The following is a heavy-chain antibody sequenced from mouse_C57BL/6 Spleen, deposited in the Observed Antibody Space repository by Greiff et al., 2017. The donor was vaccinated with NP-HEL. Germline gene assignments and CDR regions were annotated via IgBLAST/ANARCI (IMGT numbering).Heavy chain of an antibody. CDR3: ASPLYRDY. J-gene: IGHJ2*01. Sequence: VQLQQSGAELVKPGASVKLSCKASGYTFTSYWMHWVKQRPGQGLEWIGMIHPNSGSTNYNEKFKSKATLTVDKSTSTAYMQLSSRTSEDSAVYYCASPLYRDYWGQGTTLTVSS. CDR2: IHPNSGST. CDR1: GYTFTSYW. D-gene: IGHD1-1*01. V-gene: IGHV1-64*01.